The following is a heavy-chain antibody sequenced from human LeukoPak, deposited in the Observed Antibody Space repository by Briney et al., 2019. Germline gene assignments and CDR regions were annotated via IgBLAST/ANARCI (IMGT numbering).Heavy chain of an antibody. Sequence: ASVKVSCKASGGTLSSYAISWVRQAPGQGLEWMGGIIPIFGTANYAQKFQGRVTITADESTSTAYMELSSLRSEDTAVYYCARSDYYDSSGYYYVADYWGQGTLVTVSS. J-gene: IGHJ4*02. CDR1: GGTLSSYA. CDR2: IIPIFGTA. CDR3: ARSDYYDSSGYYYVADY. V-gene: IGHV1-69*13. D-gene: IGHD3-22*01.